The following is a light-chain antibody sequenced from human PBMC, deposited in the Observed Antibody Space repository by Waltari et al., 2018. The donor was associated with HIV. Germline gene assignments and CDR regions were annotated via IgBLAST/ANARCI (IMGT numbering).Light chain of an antibody. V-gene: IGLV3-25*03. Sequence: DLTQPPSVPVSPGQTARIPGSGDALPRHYASWYQQKPGQAPVLVIYKDRDRPSGIPERFSGSKSGTTVTLTISGVQSDDEADYYCQSPDKDDSSHVVFGGGTKLTAL. J-gene: IGLJ2*01. CDR3: QSPDKDDSSHVV. CDR2: KDR. CDR1: ALPRHY.